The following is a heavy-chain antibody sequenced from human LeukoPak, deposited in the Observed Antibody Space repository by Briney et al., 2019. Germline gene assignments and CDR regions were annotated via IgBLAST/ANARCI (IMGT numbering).Heavy chain of an antibody. Sequence: SETLSLTCAVYGGSFSGYYWSWIRQPPGKGLEWIGEINHSGSTKYNPSLKSRVTISVDTSKNQFSLKLSSVTAADTAVYYCAKDLSSGVSYYPPDYWGQGTLVIVSS. V-gene: IGHV4-34*01. J-gene: IGHJ4*02. CDR3: AKDLSSGVSYYPPDY. CDR2: INHSGST. D-gene: IGHD1-26*01. CDR1: GGSFSGYY.